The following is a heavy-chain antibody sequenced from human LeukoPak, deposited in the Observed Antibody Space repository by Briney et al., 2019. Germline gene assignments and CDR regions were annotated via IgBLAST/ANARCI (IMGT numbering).Heavy chain of an antibody. CDR1: GGSISSSSYY. J-gene: IGHJ4*02. V-gene: IGHV4-39*01. D-gene: IGHD3-3*01. Sequence: PSETLSLTCTVSGGSISSSSYYWGWIRQPPGKGLEWIGSIYYSGSTYYNPSLKSRVTISVDTSKNQFSLKLSSVTAADTAVYYCARVDFWSGYCDYWGQGTLVTVSS. CDR3: ARVDFWSGYCDY. CDR2: IYYSGST.